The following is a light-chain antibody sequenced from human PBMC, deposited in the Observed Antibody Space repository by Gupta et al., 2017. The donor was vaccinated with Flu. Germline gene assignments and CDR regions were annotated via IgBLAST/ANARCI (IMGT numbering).Light chain of an antibody. CDR3: QQYYAIQYT. V-gene: IGKV4-1*01. J-gene: IGKJ2*01. Sequence: DIVMTQSPEFLPVSLGGRATLNCKSSQSVLYSSDNRNYLAWYQQKPGQPPKLLIYWSSTRESGVPDRFSGSGSATDFTLTINSLQVEDVAVYYCQQYYAIQYTFGQGTKLEI. CDR1: QSVLYSSDNRNY. CDR2: WSS.